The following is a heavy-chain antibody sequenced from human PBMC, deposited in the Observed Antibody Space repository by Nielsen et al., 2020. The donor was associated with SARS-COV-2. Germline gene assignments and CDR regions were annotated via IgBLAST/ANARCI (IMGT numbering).Heavy chain of an antibody. D-gene: IGHD6-6*01. CDR1: GFTFSSYW. CDR3: AKVGQLAYYFDY. V-gene: IGHV3-7*03. J-gene: IGHJ4*02. CDR2: IKQDGSEK. Sequence: GESLKISCAASGFTFSSYWMSWVRQAPGKGLEWVANIKQDGSEKYYVDSVKGRFTISRDNSKNTLYLQMNSLRAEDTAVYYCAKVGQLAYYFDYWGQGTLVTVSS.